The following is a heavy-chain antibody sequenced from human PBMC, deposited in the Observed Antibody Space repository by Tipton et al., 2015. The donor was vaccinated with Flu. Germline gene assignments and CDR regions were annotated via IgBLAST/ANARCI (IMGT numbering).Heavy chain of an antibody. CDR2: IFAAGTA. D-gene: IGHD4-17*01. J-gene: IGHJ4*01. CDR3: ARLPRHYGDYPLDY. V-gene: IGHV4-4*07. CDR1: GEALGTHY. Sequence: GEALGTHYWTWFRQPAGERLEWIGRIFAAGTAIYNPSLRSRVTMSVDTSKNQFSLNLTSVTAADTAAYYRARLPRHYGDYPLDYWGPGIMVTVSS.